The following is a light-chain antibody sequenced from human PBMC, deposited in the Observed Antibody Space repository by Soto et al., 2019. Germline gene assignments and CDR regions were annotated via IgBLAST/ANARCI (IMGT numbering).Light chain of an antibody. Sequence: QSVLTQPASVSGSPGQSITISCTGTSSDVGSYNLVSWYQQHPGKAPKLMIYDGTKRPSGVSNRLSGSKSGNTASLTISGLQAEDEADYYCCSYAGSNSWVFGGGTKLTVL. V-gene: IGLV2-23*01. CDR3: CSYAGSNSWV. J-gene: IGLJ3*02. CDR2: DGT. CDR1: SSDVGSYNL.